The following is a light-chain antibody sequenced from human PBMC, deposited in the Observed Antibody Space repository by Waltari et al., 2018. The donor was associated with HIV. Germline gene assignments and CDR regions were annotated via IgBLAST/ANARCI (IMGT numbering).Light chain of an antibody. CDR1: QKILFSSTNKNY. CDR3: QQYYSTPRT. Sequence: DLVMTQSPDSLAVSLGGRATINCKSSQKILFSSTNKNYLSWFQQRPGQPPRLLIYWASTRESGVPERFTGSGSGTNFTLTISRLQADDVAVYFCQQYYSTPRTFGQGTKVELK. J-gene: IGKJ1*01. V-gene: IGKV4-1*01. CDR2: WAS.